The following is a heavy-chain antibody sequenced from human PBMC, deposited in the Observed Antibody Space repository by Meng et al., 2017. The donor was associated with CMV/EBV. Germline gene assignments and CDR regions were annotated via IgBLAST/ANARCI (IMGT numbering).Heavy chain of an antibody. CDR1: GGSISSYY. Sequence: VPVQASGPVPVQPSATLSLTCTVSGGSISSYYCGWIRQPAGKGLEWIGRIYTSGSTNYNPSLKRRVTMSVDTSKNQFSLKLSSVTAADTAVYYCARGGLYYYDSSGHFDYWGQGTLVTVSS. D-gene: IGHD3-22*01. CDR2: IYTSGST. J-gene: IGHJ4*02. CDR3: ARGGLYYYDSSGHFDY. V-gene: IGHV4-4*07.